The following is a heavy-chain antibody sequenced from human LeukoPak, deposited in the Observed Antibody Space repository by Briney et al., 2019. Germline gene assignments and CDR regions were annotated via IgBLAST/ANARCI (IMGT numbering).Heavy chain of an antibody. Sequence: GGSLRLSCAASGFTFSSYAMSWVRQAPGKGLEWVSATSGSGGSTYYADSVKGRFTISRDNSKNTLYLQMNSLRAEDTAVYYCAKDPDIVGATTPDYWGQGTLVTVPS. CDR3: AKDPDIVGATTPDY. J-gene: IGHJ4*02. CDR2: TSGSGGST. CDR1: GFTFSSYA. V-gene: IGHV3-23*01. D-gene: IGHD1-26*01.